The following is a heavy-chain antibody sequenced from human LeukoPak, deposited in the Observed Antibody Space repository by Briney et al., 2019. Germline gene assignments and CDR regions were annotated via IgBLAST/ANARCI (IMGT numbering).Heavy chain of an antibody. D-gene: IGHD6-13*01. CDR1: GYTLTELS. CDR3: ATVVAAGGYFDY. V-gene: IGHV1-24*01. Sequence: ASVKVSCKVSGYTLTELSMHWVRQAPGKGLEWMGGFDPEDGETIYAQKFQGRVTMTKDTSTDTAYMELSSLRSEDTAVYYCATVVAAGGYFDYWGQGTLVTVSS. CDR2: FDPEDGET. J-gene: IGHJ4*02.